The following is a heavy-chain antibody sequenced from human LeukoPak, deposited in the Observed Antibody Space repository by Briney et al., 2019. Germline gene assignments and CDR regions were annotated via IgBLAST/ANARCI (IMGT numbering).Heavy chain of an antibody. CDR1: GFTFSSYA. J-gene: IGHJ4*02. V-gene: IGHV3-23*01. CDR2: ISGSGGST. CDR3: AKDDEDSSSSDY. Sequence: GGSLRLSCAASGFTFSSYAMSWVRQATGKGLVWVSAISGSGGSTYYADSVKGRFTISRDNSKNTLYLQMNSLRAEDTAVYYCAKDDEDSSSSDYWGQGTLVTVSS. D-gene: IGHD2-2*01.